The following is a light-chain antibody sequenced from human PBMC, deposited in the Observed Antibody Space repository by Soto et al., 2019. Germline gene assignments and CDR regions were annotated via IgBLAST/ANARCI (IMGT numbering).Light chain of an antibody. J-gene: IGLJ1*01. CDR2: DVS. CDR1: SSDVGGYNY. Sequence: QSALTQPASVSGSPGQSITISCTGTSSDVGGYNYVSWYQQHPGKAPKLMIYDVSNRPSGVSNRFSGSKSGNTASLTISRLQAEDEADYYCSSYTSSSVFGTGTKLTVL. CDR3: SSYTSSSV. V-gene: IGLV2-14*01.